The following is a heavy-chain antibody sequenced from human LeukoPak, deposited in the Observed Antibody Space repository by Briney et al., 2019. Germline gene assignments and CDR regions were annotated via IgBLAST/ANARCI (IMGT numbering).Heavy chain of an antibody. CDR3: ATVFRPGPRDQLRFLEWSAYNWFDP. V-gene: IGHV1-24*01. J-gene: IGHJ5*02. Sequence: ASVKVSCKVSGYTLTELSMHWVRQAPGKGLEWMGGFDPEDGETIYAQKFQGRVTMTEDTSTDTASMELSSLRSEDTAVYSCATVFRPGPRDQLRFLEWSAYNWFDPWGQGTLVTVSS. D-gene: IGHD3-3*01. CDR2: FDPEDGET. CDR1: GYTLTELS.